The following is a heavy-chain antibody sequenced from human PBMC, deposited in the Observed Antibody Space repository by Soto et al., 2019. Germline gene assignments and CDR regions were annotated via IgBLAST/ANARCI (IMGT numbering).Heavy chain of an antibody. CDR1: GGSISSEGYY. CDR3: ARGLVAGLFRDS. V-gene: IGHV4-31*03. Sequence: QVQLQESGPGLVKPSQTLSLTCTVSGGSISSEGYYWTWIRQHPGKGLEWIGYIYSSGNTYSNPSLKSRVSILMDTSRNDFSLKLTSLTAADTAIYFCARGLVAGLFRDSWGQEILVTVSS. CDR2: IYSSGNT. J-gene: IGHJ5*01.